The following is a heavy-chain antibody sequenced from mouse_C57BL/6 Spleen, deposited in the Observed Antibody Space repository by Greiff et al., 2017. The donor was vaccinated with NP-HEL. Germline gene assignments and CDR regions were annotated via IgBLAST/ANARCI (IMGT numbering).Heavy chain of an antibody. V-gene: IGHV1-39*01. J-gene: IGHJ2*01. CDR1: FSSFTDYN. D-gene: IGHD1-1*01. CDR2: INPNYGTT. CDR3: AGSEGY. Sequence: EVQLQESGPELVKPFAPANLSCKHSFSSFTDYNMNWVNHSNGKSLEWIGVINPNYGTTSYNQKFKGKATLTVDQSSSTAYMQLNSLTSEDSAVYYCAGSEGYWGQGTTLTVSS.